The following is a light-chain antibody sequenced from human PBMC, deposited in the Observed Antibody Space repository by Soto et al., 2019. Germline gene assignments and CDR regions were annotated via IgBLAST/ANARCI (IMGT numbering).Light chain of an antibody. J-gene: IGKJ2*01. CDR2: AAS. CDR1: QSISSY. V-gene: IGKV1-39*01. Sequence: DIQMTQSPSSLSASVGDRVTITCRASQSISSYLNWYQQKPGKAPKLLIYAASSLQSGVPSRFSGSGSGTDFTLTISSLQPEDFATYYCQQSYRTPQGSLYTFGQGTKLEIK. CDR3: QQSYRTPQGSLYT.